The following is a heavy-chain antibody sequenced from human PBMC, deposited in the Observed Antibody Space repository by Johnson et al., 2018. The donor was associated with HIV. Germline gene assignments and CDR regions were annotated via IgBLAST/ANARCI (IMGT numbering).Heavy chain of an antibody. Sequence: VQLVESGGGLVQPGGSLRLSCAASGFAFGSYWMHWVRQATGKGLEWVSLIRWDGAITHYADSVKGRFTISRDNSRNSLYLQMKSLRPEDTALYYCARAEIYEGRVGDFAFDIWGRGTMVTVSS. J-gene: IGHJ3*02. CDR3: ARAEIYEGRVGDFAFDI. CDR2: IRWDGAIT. CDR1: GFAFGSYW. D-gene: IGHD3-10*01. V-gene: IGHV3-43D*03.